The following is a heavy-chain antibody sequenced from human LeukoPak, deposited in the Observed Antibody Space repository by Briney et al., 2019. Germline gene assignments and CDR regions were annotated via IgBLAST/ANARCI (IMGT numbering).Heavy chain of an antibody. Sequence: GGSLRLSCAASGFTFSNAWMSWVRQAPGKGLEWVGRIKSKTDGGTTDYAAPVKGRFSISRDDSKNTLYLQMNSLKTEDTAVYYCTTALRGTTVTTGGYWGQGTLVTVSS. CDR3: TTALRGTTVTTGGY. CDR1: GFTFSNAW. V-gene: IGHV3-15*01. D-gene: IGHD4-11*01. J-gene: IGHJ4*02. CDR2: IKSKTDGGTT.